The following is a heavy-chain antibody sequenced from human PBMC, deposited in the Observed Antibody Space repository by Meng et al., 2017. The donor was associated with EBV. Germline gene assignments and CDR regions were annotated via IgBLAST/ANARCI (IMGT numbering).Heavy chain of an antibody. CDR3: ASRGDAGFDL. D-gene: IGHD5-12*01. CDR2: INPNSGDT. CDR1: GYTFTGYY. V-gene: IGHV1-2*06. J-gene: IGHJ4*02. Sequence: QVQLVQSGAEVKKPXXSVKVSCKASGYTFTGYYMHWVRQAPGQGLEWMGRINPNSGDTNYAQKFQGRVTMTRDTSISTAYMDLSSLTSDDTAVYYCASRGDAGFDLWGQGTLVTVSS.